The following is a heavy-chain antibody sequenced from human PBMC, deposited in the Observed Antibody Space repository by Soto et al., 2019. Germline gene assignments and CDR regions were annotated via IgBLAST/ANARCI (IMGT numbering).Heavy chain of an antibody. Sequence: SETLSLTCTVSGGSISSYYWSWIRQPPGKGLEWIGYIYYSGSTNYNPSLKSRVTMSVDTSKNQFSLKLSSVTAADTAVYYCARDSGDILTGYYHDYWGQGTLVTVSS. CDR3: ARDSGDILTGYYHDY. CDR2: IYYSGST. V-gene: IGHV4-59*01. CDR1: GGSISSYY. D-gene: IGHD3-9*01. J-gene: IGHJ4*02.